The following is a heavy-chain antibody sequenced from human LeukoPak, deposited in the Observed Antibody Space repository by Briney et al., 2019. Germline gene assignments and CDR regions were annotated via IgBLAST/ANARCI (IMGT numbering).Heavy chain of an antibody. CDR1: GGTFSNYA. J-gene: IGHJ4*02. CDR3: ATDAARGYSYGYSHY. CDR2: IIPIFGTA. Sequence: SVKVSCKASGGTFSNYAISWVRQAPGQGLEWMGEIIPIFGTANYPQKFQGRVTITTDESTSTAYMELSSLRSEDTAVYYCATDAARGYSYGYSHYWGQGTLVTVSS. V-gene: IGHV1-69*05. D-gene: IGHD5-18*01.